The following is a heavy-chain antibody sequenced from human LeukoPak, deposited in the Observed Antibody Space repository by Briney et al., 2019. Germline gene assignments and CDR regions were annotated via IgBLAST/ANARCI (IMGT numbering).Heavy chain of an antibody. CDR3: ARGKAAAGKYNWFDP. CDR1: GGSISSYY. V-gene: IGHV4-4*07. D-gene: IGHD6-13*01. CDR2: IYTSGST. J-gene: IGHJ5*02. Sequence: SETLSLTCTVSGGSISSYYWSWIRQPAGKGLEWIGRIYTSGSTNCNPSLKSRVTMSVDTSKNQFSLKLSSVTAADTAVYYCARGKAAAGKYNWFDPWGQGTLVTVSS.